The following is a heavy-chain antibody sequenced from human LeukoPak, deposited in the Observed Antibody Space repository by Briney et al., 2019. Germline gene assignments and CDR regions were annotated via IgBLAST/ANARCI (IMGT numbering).Heavy chain of an antibody. J-gene: IGHJ3*02. CDR1: GFSFSSYD. CDR2: ICGSGGST. Sequence: GGSLRLSCAASGFSFSSYDMSWVRQPPGKGLEWVSAICGSGGSTYYADSMKGRFTISKDKCKNTLHLQMNSLRAEDTAVYYCAKFSGELWSNDAFDIWGQGTMVTVSS. CDR3: AKFSGELWSNDAFDI. D-gene: IGHD5-18*01. V-gene: IGHV3-23*01.